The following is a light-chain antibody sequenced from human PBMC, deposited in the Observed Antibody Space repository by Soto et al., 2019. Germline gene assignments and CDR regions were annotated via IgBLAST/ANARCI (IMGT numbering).Light chain of an antibody. CDR1: QSVSSN. CDR3: QHYNNWPPWT. Sequence: EIVMTQSPATLSVSPGERATLSCRARQSVSSNLAWYQQKPGQAPRLLIYGASTRATGIPARFSGSGCVTEFTLTISSLQSEDFAVYYCQHYNNWPPWTFGQGTKVEIK. CDR2: GAS. J-gene: IGKJ1*01. V-gene: IGKV3-15*01.